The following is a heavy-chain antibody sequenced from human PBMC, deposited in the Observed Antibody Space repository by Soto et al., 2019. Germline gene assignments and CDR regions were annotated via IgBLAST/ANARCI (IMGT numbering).Heavy chain of an antibody. CDR1: GGSISSSSYY. Sequence: KTSETLSLTCTVSGGSISSSSYYWGWIRQPPGKGLEWIGSIYYSGSTYYNPSLKSRVTISVDTSKNQFSLKLSSVTAADTAVYYCARRLYCSGGSCYPWFDPWGQGTLVTVSS. V-gene: IGHV4-39*01. CDR2: IYYSGST. J-gene: IGHJ5*02. D-gene: IGHD2-15*01. CDR3: ARRLYCSGGSCYPWFDP.